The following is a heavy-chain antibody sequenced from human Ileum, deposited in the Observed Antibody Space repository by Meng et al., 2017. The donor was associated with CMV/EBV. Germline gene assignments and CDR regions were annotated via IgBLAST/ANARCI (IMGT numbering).Heavy chain of an antibody. CDR1: GNIFTGYY. CDR2: INLNSGVI. V-gene: IGHV1-2*02. Sequence: QMQVVQSGTELKKPRASVKVSFKASGNIFTGYYSHWVRQVPGQGLEWVGCINLNSGVIDFAQKFQGRITLTRDTSITTAYMELTRLIYDDTAVYYCARENWVYDYWGQGTLVTVSS. CDR3: ARENWVYDY. J-gene: IGHJ4*02. D-gene: IGHD7-27*01.